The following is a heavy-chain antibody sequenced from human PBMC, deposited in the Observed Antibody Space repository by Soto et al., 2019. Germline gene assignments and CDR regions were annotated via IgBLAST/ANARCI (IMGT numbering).Heavy chain of an antibody. CDR3: ASWAEYSGYDTYYYMDV. V-gene: IGHV4-39*01. D-gene: IGHD5-12*01. CDR1: GGSISSSSYY. J-gene: IGHJ6*03. CDR2: IYYSGST. Sequence: SETLSLTCTVSGGSISSSSYYWGWIRQPPGKGLEWIGSIYYSGSTYYNPSLKSRVTISVDTSKNQFSPKLSSVTAADTAVYYCASWAEYSGYDTYYYMDVWGKGTTVTVSS.